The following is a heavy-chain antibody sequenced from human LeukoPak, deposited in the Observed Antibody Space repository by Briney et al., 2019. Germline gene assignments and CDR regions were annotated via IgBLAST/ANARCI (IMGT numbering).Heavy chain of an antibody. Sequence: PSETLSLTCTVSGGSISSSSYYWGWIRQPPGKGLEWIGSIYYSGSTNYNPSLKSRVTISVDTSKNQFSLKLSSVTAADTAVYYCARATYYYDSSGYYLDYWGQGTLVTVSS. J-gene: IGHJ4*02. CDR2: IYYSGST. D-gene: IGHD3-22*01. V-gene: IGHV4-39*07. CDR1: GGSISSSSYY. CDR3: ARATYYYDSSGYYLDY.